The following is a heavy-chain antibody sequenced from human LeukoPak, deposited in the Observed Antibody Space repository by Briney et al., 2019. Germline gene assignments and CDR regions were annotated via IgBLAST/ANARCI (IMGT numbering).Heavy chain of an antibody. CDR2: IYYSGST. Sequence: SETLSLTCTVSGGSISSSSYYWGWIRQPPGKGLEWIGSIYYSGSTYYNLSLKSRVTISVDTSKNQFSLKLSSVTAADTAVYYCARRSYYDSSGYYYVRNWFDPWGQGTLVTVSS. J-gene: IGHJ5*02. CDR1: GGSISSSSYY. V-gene: IGHV4-39*01. CDR3: ARRSYYDSSGYYYVRNWFDP. D-gene: IGHD3-22*01.